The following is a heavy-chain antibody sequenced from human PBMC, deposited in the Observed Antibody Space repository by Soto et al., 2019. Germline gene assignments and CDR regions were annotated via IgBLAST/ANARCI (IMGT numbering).Heavy chain of an antibody. D-gene: IGHD3-10*01. CDR1: GFSFSSYA. CDR2: ISGSGGST. J-gene: IGHJ4*02. Sequence: GGSLRLSCAASGFSFSSYAMSWVRQAPGKGLEWVSAISGSGGSTYYADSVKGRFTISRDNSKNTLYLQMNSLRAEDTAVYYCAKDWRSSGSYYNVAYFDSWGQGTLVTVSS. CDR3: AKDWRSSGSYYNVAYFDS. V-gene: IGHV3-23*01.